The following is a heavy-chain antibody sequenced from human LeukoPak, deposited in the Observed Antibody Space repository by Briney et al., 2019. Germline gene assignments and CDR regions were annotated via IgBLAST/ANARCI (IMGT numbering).Heavy chain of an antibody. CDR1: GFTFSSYS. CDR3: ARDRGTTGTTQYYYGMDV. Sequence: GSLRLSCAASGFTFSSYSMNWVRPAPGKGPELDSSISTNSSYIYYADSVKGRFTISRDNAKNSLYLQMNSLRAEDTAVYYCARDRGTTGTTQYYYGMDVWGQGTTVTVSS. V-gene: IGHV3-21*01. J-gene: IGHJ6*02. D-gene: IGHD1-7*01. CDR2: ISTNSSYI.